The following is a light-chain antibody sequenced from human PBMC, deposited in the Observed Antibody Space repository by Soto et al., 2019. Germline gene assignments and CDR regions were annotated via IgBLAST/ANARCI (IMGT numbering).Light chain of an antibody. CDR2: EVS. CDR3: SSFTTNRLDV. J-gene: IGLJ1*01. CDR1: SSDVGGYNY. V-gene: IGLV2-14*01. Sequence: QSVLTQPASVSGSPGQSITISFTGTSSDVGGYNYVSWYQQHPGKAPKLMIYEVSNRPPGISSRFSGSKSGFTASLTISGLQADDEADYYCSSFTTNRLDVFGPGTKLTVL.